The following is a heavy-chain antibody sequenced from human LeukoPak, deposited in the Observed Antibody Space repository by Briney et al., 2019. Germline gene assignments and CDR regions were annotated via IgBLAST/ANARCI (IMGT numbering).Heavy chain of an antibody. Sequence: ASVKVSCKASGYTFTSYDINWVRQATGQGLEWMGWMNPNSGNTGYAQKFQGRVTMTRNTSISTAYMELSSLRPEDTAVYYCARWVVELRGSWFDPWGQGTLVTVSS. CDR3: ARWVVELRGSWFDP. J-gene: IGHJ5*02. V-gene: IGHV1-8*01. CDR1: GYTFTSYD. D-gene: IGHD1-7*01. CDR2: MNPNSGNT.